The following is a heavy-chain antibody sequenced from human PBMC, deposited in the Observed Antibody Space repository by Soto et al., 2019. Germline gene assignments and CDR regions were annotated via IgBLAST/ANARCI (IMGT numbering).Heavy chain of an antibody. J-gene: IGHJ4*02. Sequence: SETLSLTCTVSGGSISSSSYYWGWIRQPPGKGLEWIGSIYYSGSTYYNPSLKSRVTISVDTSKNQFSLKLSSVTAADTAVYYCARHELGSSGSFFDYWGQGTLVTVS. V-gene: IGHV4-39*01. D-gene: IGHD3-22*01. CDR1: GGSISSSSYY. CDR2: IYYSGST. CDR3: ARHELGSSGSFFDY.